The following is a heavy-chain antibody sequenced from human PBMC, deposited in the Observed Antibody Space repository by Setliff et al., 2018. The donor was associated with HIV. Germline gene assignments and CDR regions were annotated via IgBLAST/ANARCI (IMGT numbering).Heavy chain of an antibody. D-gene: IGHD2-8*01. Sequence: WASVKVSCKASGYTFTDYTIHWVRQAPGQRPEWMGWINAGNGNTKYSQKFQGRVSITRDTSASKAYLELSSLRSEDTAVYYCARGRLRNYFDYWGQGTLVTVSS. CDR2: INAGNGNT. CDR3: ARGRLRNYFDY. J-gene: IGHJ4*02. CDR1: GYTFTDYT. V-gene: IGHV1-3*01.